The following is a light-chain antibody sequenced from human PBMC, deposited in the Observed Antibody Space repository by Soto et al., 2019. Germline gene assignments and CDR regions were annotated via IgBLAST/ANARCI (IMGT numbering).Light chain of an antibody. V-gene: IGKV3-20*01. Sequence: ETVFTQSPGTLSLSPGERATLSCRASQSVSSHLAWYQQKPGQAPRLLIYGASSRATGIPDRFSGSGSGTDFTLTISRLEPEDFAVYYCQHYITSLTTFGQGTKVDIK. J-gene: IGKJ1*01. CDR2: GAS. CDR3: QHYITSLTT. CDR1: QSVSSH.